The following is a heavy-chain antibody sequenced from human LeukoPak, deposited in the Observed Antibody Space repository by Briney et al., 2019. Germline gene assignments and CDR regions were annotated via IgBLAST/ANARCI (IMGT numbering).Heavy chain of an antibody. CDR3: TRRLMTTVVDY. CDR2: IRSKANGHAT. Sequence: PGGSLIVSCVGSGFTFSGSAMHWVRQAPGKGLEWVGRIRSKANGHATAYAASVKGRFTISRDDSKSTTYLQMNSLRTDDTAVYYCTRRLMTTVVDYWGRGTLVTVSP. J-gene: IGHJ4*02. D-gene: IGHD4-23*01. V-gene: IGHV3-73*01. CDR1: GFTFSGSA.